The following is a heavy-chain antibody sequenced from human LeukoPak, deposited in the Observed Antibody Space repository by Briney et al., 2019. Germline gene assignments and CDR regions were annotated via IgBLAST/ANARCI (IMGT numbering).Heavy chain of an antibody. D-gene: IGHD2-21*01. CDR2: ISAYNGKT. Sequence: ASVRVSCKAFRYIFSSYGISGVRQAAGQEVEGLGWISAYNGKTSYAQKLQGRVTMTTDTSTGTAYMELRSLRSDDTAVYYCAREGGDGGMDGWGKGTTVTVSS. V-gene: IGHV1-18*04. CDR3: AREGGDGGMDG. CDR1: RYIFSSYG. J-gene: IGHJ6*04.